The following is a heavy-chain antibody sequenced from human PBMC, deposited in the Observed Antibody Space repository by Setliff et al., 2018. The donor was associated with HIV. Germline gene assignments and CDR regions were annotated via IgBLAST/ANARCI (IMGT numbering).Heavy chain of an antibody. CDR1: GYTFTGHY. D-gene: IGHD3-10*01. J-gene: IGHJ6*02. CDR2: VNPNSGDA. Sequence: ASVKVSCKASGYTFTGHYLHWVRQAPGQGLEWLGWVNPNSGDAIYAQNFQGRVTMTRDTSINAAYMELRGLRSGDTAVYYCARNFGLSPSGKYYYYYGMDIWGQGTTVTVSS. CDR3: ARNFGLSPSGKYYYYYGMDI. V-gene: IGHV1-2*02.